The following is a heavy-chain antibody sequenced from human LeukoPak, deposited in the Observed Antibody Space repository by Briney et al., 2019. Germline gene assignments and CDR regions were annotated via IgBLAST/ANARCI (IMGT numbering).Heavy chain of an antibody. Sequence: GGSLRLSCAASGFTFSSYGMHWVRQAPGKGLEWVAFIRYDGSNKYYADSVKGRFTISRDNSKNTLYLQMNSLRAEDTAVYYCAKQLRFLEWPDYWGQGTLVTASS. CDR3: AKQLRFLEWPDY. J-gene: IGHJ4*02. CDR2: IRYDGSNK. D-gene: IGHD3-3*01. V-gene: IGHV3-30*02. CDR1: GFTFSSYG.